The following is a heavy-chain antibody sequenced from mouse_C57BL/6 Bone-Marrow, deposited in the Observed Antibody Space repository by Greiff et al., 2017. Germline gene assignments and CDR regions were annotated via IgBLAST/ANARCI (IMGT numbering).Heavy chain of an antibody. D-gene: IGHD2-2*01. CDR3: ARPLWLRRLDY. Sequence: QVQLQQSGAELARPGASVKLSCKASGYTFTSYGISWVKQRTGQGLEWIGEIYPRSGNTYYNEKYKGKATLTADKSSSTAYMELRSLTSEDSAVYFCARPLWLRRLDYWGQGTSVTVSS. V-gene: IGHV1-81*01. CDR1: GYTFTSYG. J-gene: IGHJ4*01. CDR2: IYPRSGNT.